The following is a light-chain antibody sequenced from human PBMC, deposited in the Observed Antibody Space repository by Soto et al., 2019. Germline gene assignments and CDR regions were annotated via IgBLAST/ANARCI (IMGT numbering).Light chain of an antibody. CDR3: LHHNRYPWP. V-gene: IGKV1-17*01. Sequence: DVQMTQSPSSLSASVGDRVTITCRASQGIRNDLGWYQQKPGNAPNRLIYAASGLQSGVPSWFNGNGPGAEFTPAISRLRRVYFAADYCLHHNRYPWPFRQGPRVEI. J-gene: IGKJ1*01. CDR1: QGIRND. CDR2: AAS.